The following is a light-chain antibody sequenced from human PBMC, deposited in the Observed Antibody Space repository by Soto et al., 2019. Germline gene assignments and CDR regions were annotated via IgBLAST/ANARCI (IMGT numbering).Light chain of an antibody. CDR1: QGISSF. V-gene: IGKV1-9*01. Sequence: IQLTQSPSSLSASVGDRVTITCRASQGISSFLAWYQQKPGKAPKLLIYGASTLQSGVPTSFSGSGSGTDFPLTIVSLQPEEFATYYCQQLNSFPIPFGPGTKVDIK. CDR3: QQLNSFPIP. CDR2: GAS. J-gene: IGKJ3*01.